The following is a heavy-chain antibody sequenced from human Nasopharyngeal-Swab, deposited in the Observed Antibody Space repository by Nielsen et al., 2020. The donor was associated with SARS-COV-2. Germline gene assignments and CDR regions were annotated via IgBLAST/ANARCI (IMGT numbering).Heavy chain of an antibody. J-gene: IGHJ4*02. V-gene: IGHV1-46*01. D-gene: IGHD4-17*01. CDR3: ARALAGALDY. CDR1: GGTFSSYA. CDR2: INPSGGST. Sequence: ASVKVSCKASGGTFSSYAISWVRQAPGQGLEWMGIINPSGGSTSYAQKFQGRVTMTRDTSTSTVYMELSSLRSEDTAVYYCARALAGALDYWGQGTLVTVSS.